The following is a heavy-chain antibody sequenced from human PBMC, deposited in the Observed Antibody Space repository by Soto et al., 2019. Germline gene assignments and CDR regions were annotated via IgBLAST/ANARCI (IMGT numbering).Heavy chain of an antibody. Sequence: QVQMVQSGAEVKKPGSSVKVSCKASGGTFSSYAISWVRQAPGQGLEWMGGIIPIFGTANYAQKFQGRVTITADETTSTADMELSSLRSEDTAVYYCARDYQGGYSYGDDDYGMDVWGQGTTVTVSS. J-gene: IGHJ6*02. D-gene: IGHD5-18*01. CDR2: IIPIFGTA. CDR1: GGTFSSYA. V-gene: IGHV1-69*01. CDR3: ARDYQGGYSYGDDDYGMDV.